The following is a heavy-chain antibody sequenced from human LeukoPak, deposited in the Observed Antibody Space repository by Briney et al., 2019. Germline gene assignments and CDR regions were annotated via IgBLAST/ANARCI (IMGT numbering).Heavy chain of an antibody. CDR3: ATGCYDSLGYRTTEIFDY. CDR2: INPSSGGT. Sequence: ASVKVSCKASGYTFSACYMHWVRQAPGQGLEWMGWINPSSGGTNYAQKFQGRVTMTSDTSISTAYLELNRLTSDDTAIYYCATGCYDSLGYRTTEIFDYWGQGSLVTVSS. V-gene: IGHV1-2*02. D-gene: IGHD3-22*01. CDR1: GYTFSACY. J-gene: IGHJ4*02.